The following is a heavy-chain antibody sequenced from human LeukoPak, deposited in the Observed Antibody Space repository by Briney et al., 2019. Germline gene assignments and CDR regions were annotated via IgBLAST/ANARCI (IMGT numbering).Heavy chain of an antibody. CDR2: ISYDESNK. J-gene: IGHJ6*02. V-gene: IGHV3-30*03. Sequence: GGYLRLSCAASGSTFSSSAMHWVRQAPGKGLEWVAVISYDESNKYYADSVKGRFTISRDNSKNTLYLQMNSLRAEDTAVYYCARGTDTKPFWSGYWVDVWGQGTTVTVSS. CDR1: GSTFSSSA. D-gene: IGHD3-3*01. CDR3: ARGTDTKPFWSGYWVDV.